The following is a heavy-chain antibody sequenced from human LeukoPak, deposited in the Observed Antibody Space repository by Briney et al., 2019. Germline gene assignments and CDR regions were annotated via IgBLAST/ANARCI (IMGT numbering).Heavy chain of an antibody. V-gene: IGHV1-2*02. D-gene: IGHD1-26*01. CDR2: INPNSGGT. J-gene: IGHJ4*02. CDR1: GFTFRTYG. CDR3: ARQYSGDYYFDY. Sequence: GGSLRLSCAASGFTFRTYGIHWVRQAPGKGLEWMGWINPNSGGTNYAQEFQGRVTMTRDTSISTAYMELSRLRSDDTAVYYCARQYSGDYYFDYWGQGTLVTVSS.